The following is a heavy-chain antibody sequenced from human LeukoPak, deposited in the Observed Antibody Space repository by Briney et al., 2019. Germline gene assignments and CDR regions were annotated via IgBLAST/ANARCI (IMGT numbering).Heavy chain of an antibody. Sequence: PGGSLRLSCAASGFSFDRYSMYWVRQAPGKGLEWVASISRGGTNIYYADSVKGRFVISRDDSNNSLILQMNSLTAEDTAVYYCAKVHYYDSSGYLDYWGQGTLVTVSS. CDR2: ISRGGTNI. CDR3: AKVHYYDSSGYLDY. D-gene: IGHD3-22*01. V-gene: IGHV3-21*01. J-gene: IGHJ4*02. CDR1: GFSFDRYS.